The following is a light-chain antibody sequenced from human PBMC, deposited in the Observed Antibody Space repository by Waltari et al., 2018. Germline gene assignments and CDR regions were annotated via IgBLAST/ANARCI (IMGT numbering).Light chain of an antibody. J-gene: IGLJ1*01. CDR1: GSDVGNSNF. Sequence: QSALTQPASVSGSPGQSIPISCTGTGSDVGNSNFVSCYQQHPGKAPKLMIYEGSKRPSGVSNRFSGSKSGNTASLTISGLQAEDEADYYCCSYAGSTTFYVFGTETKVTVL. V-gene: IGLV2-23*01. CDR2: EGS. CDR3: CSYAGSTTFYV.